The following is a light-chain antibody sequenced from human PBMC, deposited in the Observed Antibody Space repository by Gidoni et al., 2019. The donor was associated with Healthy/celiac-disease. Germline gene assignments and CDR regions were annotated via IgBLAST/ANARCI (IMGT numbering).Light chain of an antibody. V-gene: IGKV3-11*01. J-gene: IGKJ1*01. CDR3: QQRSNWSTWT. CDR2: DAS. Sequence: EIALTQSAATLSLSPGERATLSCRASQSVSSYLAWYQQKPGQAPRLLIYDASNRATGIPARFSGSGSGTDFTLTISSLEPEDFAVYYCQQRSNWSTWTFGQGTKVEIK. CDR1: QSVSSY.